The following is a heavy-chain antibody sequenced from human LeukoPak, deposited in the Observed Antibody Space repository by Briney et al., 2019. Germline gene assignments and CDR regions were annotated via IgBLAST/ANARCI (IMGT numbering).Heavy chain of an antibody. CDR1: AGSISSSSW. CDR3: ARSMYSSGWATYYNYGMNV. J-gene: IGHJ6*02. CDR2: IYYSGRT. Sequence: SETLSLTCSISAGSISSSSWWSLVRQSPVKGLEWIGDIYYSGRTNYNPSLKSRVTISVDTSKNQFSLKLSSVTAADTAVYYCARSMYSSGWATYYNYGMNVWGQGTTVTVSS. V-gene: IGHV4-4*02. D-gene: IGHD6-19*01.